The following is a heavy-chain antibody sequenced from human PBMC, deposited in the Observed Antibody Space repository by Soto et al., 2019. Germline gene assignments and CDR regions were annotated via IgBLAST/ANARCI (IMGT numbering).Heavy chain of an antibody. CDR1: GFTFTSYA. Sequence: GGSLRLSCAASGFTFTSYAMTWVRQAPGKGLEWVSGISGTGGSTYYADSVKGRFTISRDKSKNTLYLHVNSLRAEDTAVYYCARGSAYSDYDLEYWGQGTLVTVSS. CDR3: ARGSAYSDYDLEY. V-gene: IGHV3-23*01. D-gene: IGHD4-17*01. J-gene: IGHJ4*02. CDR2: ISGTGGST.